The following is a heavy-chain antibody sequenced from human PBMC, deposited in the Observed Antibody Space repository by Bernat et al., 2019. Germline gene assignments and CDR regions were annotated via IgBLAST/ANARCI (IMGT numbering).Heavy chain of an antibody. CDR2: ILSDGVKK. D-gene: IGHD2-2*01. CDR3: AREGGYAPEVSFDY. J-gene: IGHJ4*02. Sequence: VQLLESGGGLVQPGGSLRLSCAASGFTFSSYTMHWVRQPPGKGLEWVTIILSDGVKKYYADSVKGRFTISRDNSKKTLYLQMNSLRAEDTAVYYCAREGGYAPEVSFDYWGQGTLVTVSS. V-gene: IGHV3-30-3*01. CDR1: GFTFSSYT.